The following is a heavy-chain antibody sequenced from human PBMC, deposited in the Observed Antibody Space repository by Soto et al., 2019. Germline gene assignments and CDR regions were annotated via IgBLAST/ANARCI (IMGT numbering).Heavy chain of an antibody. CDR3: AREGFSGRRGMDV. Sequence: EVQLSESGGGFIQSGGSLRLSCAASGFSISNYAMSWVRQAPGRGLEWISSISDSGTNTFYADSVRGRFVISRDKSKNSLYLQMNSLRAEDTAVYYCAREGFSGRRGMDVWGQGTTVTVSS. CDR1: GFSISNYA. CDR2: ISDSGTNT. J-gene: IGHJ6*02. V-gene: IGHV3-23*01. D-gene: IGHD1-26*01.